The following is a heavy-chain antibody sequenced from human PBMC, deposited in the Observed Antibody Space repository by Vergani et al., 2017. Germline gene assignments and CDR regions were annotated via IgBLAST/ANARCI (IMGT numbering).Heavy chain of an antibody. CDR3: AGDSGGYVWGSYEAWFDP. CDR2: IYHSGST. Sequence: QVKLQESGPGLVKPSETLSLTCTVPGYSISSGYYWGWIRQPPGKGLEWIGSIYHSGSTYYNPSLKSPVTISVDTSKNQYSLKMSSVTAADTAVYYCAGDSGGYVWGSYEAWFDPWGQGTLVTVSS. J-gene: IGHJ5*02. CDR1: GYSISSGYY. V-gene: IGHV4-38-2*02. D-gene: IGHD3-16*01.